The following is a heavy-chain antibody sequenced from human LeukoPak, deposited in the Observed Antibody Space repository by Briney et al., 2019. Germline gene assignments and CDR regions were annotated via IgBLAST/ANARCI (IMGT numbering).Heavy chain of an antibody. J-gene: IGHJ4*02. V-gene: IGHV3-33*01. CDR2: IWYDGSNK. Sequence: GRSLRLSCAASGFTFSSYGMHWVRQAPGKGLEWVAVIWYDGSNKYYADSVKGRFTISRDDSKNTLYLQMNSLRAEDTAVYYCARDIAAAASRYFDYWGQGTLVTVSS. D-gene: IGHD6-13*01. CDR3: ARDIAAAASRYFDY. CDR1: GFTFSSYG.